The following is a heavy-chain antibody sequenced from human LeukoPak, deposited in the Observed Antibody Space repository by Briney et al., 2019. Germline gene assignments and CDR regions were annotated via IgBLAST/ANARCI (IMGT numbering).Heavy chain of an antibody. V-gene: IGHV4-59*01. CDR3: ARGSGVTIFGVAAPYYFDL. D-gene: IGHD3-3*01. CDR1: GASMSSNY. J-gene: IGHJ4*02. Sequence: SETLSLTCNVSGASMSSNYWSWIRQPPGKGLEWIGNIYYSGSSNYNPSLKSRVTLSLDTSKNQLSLQLTSVTAADTAVYYCARGSGVTIFGVAAPYYFDLWGQGTLVTVSS. CDR2: IYYSGSS.